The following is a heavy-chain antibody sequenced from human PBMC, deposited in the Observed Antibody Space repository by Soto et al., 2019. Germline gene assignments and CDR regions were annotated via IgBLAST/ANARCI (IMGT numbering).Heavy chain of an antibody. CDR1: GYTFINYG. CDR3: ASAYVYGSDYYYYGMDV. J-gene: IGHJ6*02. D-gene: IGHD3-10*01. V-gene: IGHV1-18*01. CDR2: ISAYNGHT. Sequence: ASVKVSCKASGYTFINYGIIWVRQAPGEGLEWMGRISAYNGHTNYAQNFQDRVTMTTDTSTTTSYMELRSLTSDDTAIYYCASAYVYGSDYYYYGMDVWGQGTTVTVS.